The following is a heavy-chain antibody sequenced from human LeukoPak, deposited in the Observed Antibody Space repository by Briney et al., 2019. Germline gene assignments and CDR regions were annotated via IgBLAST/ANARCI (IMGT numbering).Heavy chain of an antibody. Sequence: GSSVKVSCKASGGTFSSYAISWVRQAPGQGLEWMGRIIPILGIANYAQKFQGRVTITADKSTSTAYMELSSLRSEDTAVYYCARVLASYYGSGSYYDAIPLYAFDIWGQGTMVTVSS. CDR1: GGTFSSYA. D-gene: IGHD3-10*01. V-gene: IGHV1-69*04. CDR3: ARVLASYYGSGSYYDAIPLYAFDI. CDR2: IIPILGIA. J-gene: IGHJ3*02.